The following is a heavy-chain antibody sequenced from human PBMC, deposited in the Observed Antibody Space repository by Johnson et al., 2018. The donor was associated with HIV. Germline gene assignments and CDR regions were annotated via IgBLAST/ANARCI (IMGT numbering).Heavy chain of an antibody. Sequence: QVQLVESGGGLVQPGGSLRLSCAASGFPFSSYAMTWVRQAPGKGLEWVAVISYDGSNKYYADSVKGRFTISRDNSKNTLYLQMNSLRAEETAVYYCARDRVWFGELYAFDIWGQGTMVTVSS. CDR2: ISYDGSNK. D-gene: IGHD3-10*01. CDR3: ARDRVWFGELYAFDI. J-gene: IGHJ3*02. CDR1: GFPFSSYA. V-gene: IGHV3-30*04.